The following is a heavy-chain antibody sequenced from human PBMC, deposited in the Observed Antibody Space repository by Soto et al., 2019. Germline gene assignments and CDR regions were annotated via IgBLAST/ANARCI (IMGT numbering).Heavy chain of an antibody. J-gene: IGHJ4*02. D-gene: IGHD6-19*01. V-gene: IGHV3-7*01. Sequence: EVQLVESGGGLVQPGGSLRLSCAASGFTFSNYWMSWVRQAPGKGLEWVANIKQDGDQNYYVDSVKGRFTTSRDNTKNSFYLQMNSLTAEDTAVYYCGRDHINGWKFDYWGRGTLVTGSS. CDR2: IKQDGDQN. CDR3: GRDHINGWKFDY. CDR1: GFTFSNYW.